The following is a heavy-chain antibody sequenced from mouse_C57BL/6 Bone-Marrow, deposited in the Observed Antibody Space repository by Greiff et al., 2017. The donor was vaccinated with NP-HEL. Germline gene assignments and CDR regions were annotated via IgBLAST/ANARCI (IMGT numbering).Heavy chain of an antibody. CDR1: GFSLTSYG. D-gene: IGHD1-1*01. V-gene: IGHV2-5*01. Sequence: VQRVESGPGLVQPSQSLSITCTVSGFSLTSYGVHWVRQSPGKGLEWLGVIWRGGSTDYNAAFMSRLSITKDNSKSQVFFKMNSLQADDTAIYYCAQYYYGSRRYFDVWGTGTTVTVSS. CDR2: IWRGGST. J-gene: IGHJ1*03. CDR3: AQYYYGSRRYFDV.